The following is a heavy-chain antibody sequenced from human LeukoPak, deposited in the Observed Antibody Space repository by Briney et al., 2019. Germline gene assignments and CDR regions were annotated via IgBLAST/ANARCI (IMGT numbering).Heavy chain of an antibody. J-gene: IGHJ4*02. Sequence: SETLSLTCTVSGYSISSGYYWGWIRQPPGKGLEWIGNMYHSGSTYYNPSLKSRVTISADTSKNHFSLTLTSVAAADTAIYYCARSGFGTTNIYSYFAYWGQGTLVTVSS. CDR1: GYSISSGYY. D-gene: IGHD1-7*01. CDR2: MYHSGST. CDR3: ARSGFGTTNIYSYFAY. V-gene: IGHV4-38-2*02.